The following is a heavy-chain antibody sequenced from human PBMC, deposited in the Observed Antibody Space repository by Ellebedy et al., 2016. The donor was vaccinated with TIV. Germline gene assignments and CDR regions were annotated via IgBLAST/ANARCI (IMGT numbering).Heavy chain of an antibody. D-gene: IGHD3-3*01. Sequence: MPSETLSLTCTVSGGSISRDSWSWIRQPPGNGLEWLGYIFHSGSTIYNPSLRSRVTISLDKSQKEVSLNLTSVTAADTAVYYCARRKITVFGETDAFDIWGQGTVVTVSS. V-gene: IGHV4-59*01. CDR2: IFHSGST. J-gene: IGHJ3*02. CDR3: ARRKITVFGETDAFDI. CDR1: GGSISRDS.